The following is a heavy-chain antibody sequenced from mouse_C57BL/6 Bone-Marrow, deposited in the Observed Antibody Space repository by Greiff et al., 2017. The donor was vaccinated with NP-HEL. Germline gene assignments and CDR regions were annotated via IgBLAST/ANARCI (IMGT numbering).Heavy chain of an antibody. CDR1: GYTFTSYW. V-gene: IGHV1-53*01. D-gene: IGHD2-1*01. J-gene: IGHJ4*01. CDR3: ARILMVTYAMDY. CDR2: INPSNGGT. Sequence: VKLQQPGTELVKPGASVKLSCKASGYTFTSYWMHWVKQRPGQGLEWIGNINPSNGGTNYNEKFKSKATLTVDKSSSTAYMQLSSLTSEDSAVYYCARILMVTYAMDYWGQGTSVTVSS.